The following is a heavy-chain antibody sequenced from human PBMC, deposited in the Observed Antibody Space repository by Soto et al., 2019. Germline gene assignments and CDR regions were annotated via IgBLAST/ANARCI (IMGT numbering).Heavy chain of an antibody. V-gene: IGHV4-34*01. CDR1: GQSLSGYY. D-gene: IGHD6-13*01. CDR2: ITHSGNT. J-gene: IGHJ4*02. Sequence: QVQLQQWGAGLLKPSETLSLPCAVYGQSLSGYYWSWIRQPPGKALAWIGEITHSGNTNYNPSLKSRVTISVDTSKNQRFLNLSSVTAADTAMYYCARHHVRGRTIAGAAEFWGQGTLVTVSS. CDR3: ARHHVRGRTIAGAAEF.